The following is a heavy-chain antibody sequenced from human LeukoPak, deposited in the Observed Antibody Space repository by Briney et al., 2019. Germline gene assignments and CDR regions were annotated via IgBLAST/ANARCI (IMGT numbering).Heavy chain of an antibody. CDR3: ARGRFVMSGAYYYYYYYMDV. D-gene: IGHD1-26*01. V-gene: IGHV4-34*01. Sequence: SETLSLTCAVYGGSFSGYYWSWIRQPPGKGLEWIGEINHSGSTNYNPSLKSRVTISVDTSKNQFSLKLSSVTAADTAVYYCARGRFVMSGAYYYYYYYMDVWSKGTTVTVSS. CDR1: GGSFSGYY. J-gene: IGHJ6*03. CDR2: INHSGST.